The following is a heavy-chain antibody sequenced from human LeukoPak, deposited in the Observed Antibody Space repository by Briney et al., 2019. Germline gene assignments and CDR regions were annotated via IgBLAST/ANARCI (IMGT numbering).Heavy chain of an antibody. V-gene: IGHV3-30*03. CDR2: LSYDGSNK. CDR3: TTHFDY. J-gene: IGHJ4*02. CDR1: GFTFSSYS. Sequence: PGGSLRLSCAASGFTFSSYSMNWVRQAPGKGLEWVAVLSYDGSNKYYADSVKGRFTISRDNSKNTLYLQMNSLRAEDTALYYCTTHFDYWGQGALVTVSS. D-gene: IGHD1-14*01.